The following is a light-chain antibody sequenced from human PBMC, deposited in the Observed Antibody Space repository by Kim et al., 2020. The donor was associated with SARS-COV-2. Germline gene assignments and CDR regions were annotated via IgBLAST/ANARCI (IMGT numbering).Light chain of an antibody. V-gene: IGLV3-1*01. CDR1: KLGDKY. J-gene: IGLJ3*02. Sequence: SYELTQPPSVSVSPGQTASITCSGDKLGDKYACWYQQKPGQSPVLVIYQDSKRPSGIPERFSGSNSGNTATLTISGTQAMDEADYYCQAWDSSCVFVGG. CDR3: QAWDSSCV. CDR2: QDS.